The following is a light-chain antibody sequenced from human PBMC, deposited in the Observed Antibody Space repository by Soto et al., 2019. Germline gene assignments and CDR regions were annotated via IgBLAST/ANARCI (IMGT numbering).Light chain of an antibody. V-gene: IGKV1-27*01. J-gene: IGKJ4*01. CDR1: QGISNY. CDR3: QKYNSAVRLT. Sequence: DIQMTQSPSSLSASVGDRVTITCRASQGISNYLAWYQQKPGKVPKLLIYAASTLQSGAPSRFSGSGSGTDFTLTISSLQPEDVATYYCQKYNSAVRLTFGGGTKVEIK. CDR2: AAS.